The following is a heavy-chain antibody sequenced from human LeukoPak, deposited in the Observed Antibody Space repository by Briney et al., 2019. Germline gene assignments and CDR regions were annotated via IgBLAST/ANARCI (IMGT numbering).Heavy chain of an antibody. CDR2: ISGSGGST. CDR1: GFTFSSYA. D-gene: IGHD5-18*01. CDR3: AKHPDTAVGVTDY. J-gene: IGHJ4*02. Sequence: WASLRLSCAAPGFTFSSYAMSWVRPAPGKGLEWVSAISGSGGSTYYADSVKGRFTISRDNSKNTLYLQMNSLRAEDTAVYYCAKHPDTAVGVTDYWGQGTLVTVSS. V-gene: IGHV3-23*01.